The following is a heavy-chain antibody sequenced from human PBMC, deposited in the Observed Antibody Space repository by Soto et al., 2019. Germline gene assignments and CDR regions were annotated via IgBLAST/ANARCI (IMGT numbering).Heavy chain of an antibody. Sequence: QVQLVQSGAEVKKPGSSVKVSCKASGGTFSSYAISWVRQAPGQGLEWMGGIIPIFGTANYAQKFQGRVTITADESTRTADMGLSSLGSEDTAVYYCARGGGSSGWKVAEYFQQWGQGTLVTVSS. CDR2: IIPIFGTA. J-gene: IGHJ1*01. CDR3: ARGGGSSGWKVAEYFQQ. CDR1: GGTFSSYA. D-gene: IGHD6-19*01. V-gene: IGHV1-69*12.